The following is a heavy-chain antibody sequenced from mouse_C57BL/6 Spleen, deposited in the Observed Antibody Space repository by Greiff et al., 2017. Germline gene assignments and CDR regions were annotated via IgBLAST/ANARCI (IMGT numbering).Heavy chain of an antibody. CDR2: IYPGGGYT. J-gene: IGHJ4*01. Sequence: QVQLQQPGAELVRPGTSVKMSCKASGYTFTNYWIGWAKQRPGHGLEWIGDIYPGGGYTNYNEKFKGKATLTADKSSSTAYMQFSSLTSEDSAIYYGAREYYGNLYYAMDYWGQGTSVTVSS. D-gene: IGHD2-1*01. CDR3: AREYYGNLYYAMDY. CDR1: GYTFTNYW. V-gene: IGHV1-63*01.